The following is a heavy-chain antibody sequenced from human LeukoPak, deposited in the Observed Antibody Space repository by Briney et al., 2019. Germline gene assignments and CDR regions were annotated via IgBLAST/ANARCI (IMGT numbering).Heavy chain of an antibody. D-gene: IGHD3-3*01. J-gene: IGHJ6*02. CDR2: INPNSGGT. CDR3: ARGSTYDFWSGYWESYYYYGMDV. V-gene: IGHV1-2*02. CDR1: GYTFTGYY. Sequence: GASVKVSCKASGYTFTGYYMHWVRQAPGQGLEWMGWINPNSGGTNYAQRFQGRVTMTRDTSISTAYMELSRLRSDDTAVYYCARGSTYDFWSGYWESYYYYGMDVWGQGTTVTVSS.